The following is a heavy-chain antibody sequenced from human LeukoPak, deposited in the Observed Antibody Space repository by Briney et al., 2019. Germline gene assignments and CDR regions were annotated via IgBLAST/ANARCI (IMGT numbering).Heavy chain of an antibody. CDR1: GFTFSSYA. V-gene: IGHV3-30*04. J-gene: IGHJ4*02. CDR3: AKDGHRIAAAGILYFDY. Sequence: GGSLRLSCAASGFTFSSYAMHWVRQAPGKGLEWVAVISYDGSNKYYADSVKGRFTISRDNSKNTLYLQMNSLRAEDTAVYYCAKDGHRIAAAGILYFDYWGQGTLVTVSS. D-gene: IGHD6-13*01. CDR2: ISYDGSNK.